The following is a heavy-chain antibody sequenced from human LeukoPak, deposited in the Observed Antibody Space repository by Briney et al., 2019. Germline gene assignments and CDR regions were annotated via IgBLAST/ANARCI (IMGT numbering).Heavy chain of an antibody. J-gene: IGHJ5*02. CDR1: GFALTTYN. CDR3: ARDKDGLVYWFDP. V-gene: IGHV1-18*01. CDR2: VTAFNENT. D-gene: IGHD3/OR15-3a*01. Sequence: ASVKVSCKASGFALTTYNIVWLRQAPGQGLEWVGWVTAFNENTHYSRKVQGRVTMTRDTSTSTAYMELRSLRFDDTAVYYCARDKDGLVYWFDPWGQGTLVTVSS.